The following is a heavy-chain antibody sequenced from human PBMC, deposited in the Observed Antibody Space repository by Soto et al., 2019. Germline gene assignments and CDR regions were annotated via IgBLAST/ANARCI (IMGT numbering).Heavy chain of an antibody. CDR2: INHSGST. J-gene: IGHJ4*02. D-gene: IGHD3-16*02. CDR1: GGSFSGYY. Sequence: PSETLSLTCAVYGGSFSGYYWSWIRQPLGKGLEWIGEINHSGSTNYNPSLKSRVTISVDTANNQFSLKLSSVTAADTAVYYCARRIMITFGGVIVKQVFTRYYFDYWGQGTLVTVS. CDR3: ARRIMITFGGVIVKQVFTRYYFDY. V-gene: IGHV4-34*01.